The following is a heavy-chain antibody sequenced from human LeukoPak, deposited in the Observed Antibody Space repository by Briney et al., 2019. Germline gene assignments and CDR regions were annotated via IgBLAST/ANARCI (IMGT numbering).Heavy chain of an antibody. D-gene: IGHD1-26*01. Sequence: ASVKVSCKASGYTFTSYYMHWVRQAPGQGLEWVGAINPISGTTTYAQKFQGRVTMTRDTSTTTVYMELSSLRSEDTAICHCARDLLAPDYWGQGTLVTVSS. J-gene: IGHJ4*02. CDR3: ARDLLAPDY. V-gene: IGHV1-46*01. CDR2: INPISGTT. CDR1: GYTFTSYY.